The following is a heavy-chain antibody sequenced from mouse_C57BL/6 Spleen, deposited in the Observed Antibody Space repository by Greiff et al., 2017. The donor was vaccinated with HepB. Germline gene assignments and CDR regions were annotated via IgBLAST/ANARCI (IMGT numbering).Heavy chain of an antibody. D-gene: IGHD2-4*01. CDR3: ARGMITTFDY. Sequence: EVQLQESGPGLVKPSQSLSLTCSVTGYSITSGYYWNWIRQFPGNKLEWMGYISYDGSNNYNPSLKNRISITRDTSKNQFFLKLNSVTTEDTATYYCARGMITTFDYWGQGTTLTVSS. CDR2: ISYDGSN. V-gene: IGHV3-6*01. CDR1: GYSITSGYY. J-gene: IGHJ2*01.